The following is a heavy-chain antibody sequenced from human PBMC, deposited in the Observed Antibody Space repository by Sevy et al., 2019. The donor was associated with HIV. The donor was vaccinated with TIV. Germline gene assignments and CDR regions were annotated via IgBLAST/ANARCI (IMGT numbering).Heavy chain of an antibody. V-gene: IGHV3-30-3*01. CDR3: ATDEVGATKY. CDR1: GFTFSSYA. Sequence: GGSLRLSCAASGFTFSSYAMHWVRQAPGKGLEAVAVISYDANAKFYADSVKGRFTISRDNSKNTLDLQMNSLRDEDTAVYYCATDEVGATKYWGQGTLVTVSS. CDR2: ISYDANAK. J-gene: IGHJ4*02. D-gene: IGHD1-26*01.